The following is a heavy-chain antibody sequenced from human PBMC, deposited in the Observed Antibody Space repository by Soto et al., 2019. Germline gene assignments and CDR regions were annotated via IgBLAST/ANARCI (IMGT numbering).Heavy chain of an antibody. CDR3: ARAGHSSSTEGANWFDP. D-gene: IGHD6-6*01. CDR1: SGSIISSGGYY. Sequence: PSDTLSLTCTVASGSIISSGGYYWSWIRQHPGKGLEWIGYIYYSGSTYYNPSLKSRVTISVDTSNNQFSLKLSSVTAADTAVYYCARAGHSSSTEGANWFDPWGQGTLVTVSS. J-gene: IGHJ5*02. CDR2: IYYSGST. V-gene: IGHV4-31*03.